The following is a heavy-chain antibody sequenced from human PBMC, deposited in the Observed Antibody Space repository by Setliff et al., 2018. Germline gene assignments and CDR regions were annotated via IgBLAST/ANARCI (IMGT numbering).Heavy chain of an antibody. V-gene: IGHV7-4-1*02. D-gene: IGHD3-22*01. CDR2: INTHTGNP. CDR3: ARDLDYQYYYETSGRDAFDI. CDR1: GYTFIDYG. J-gene: IGHJ3*02. Sequence: ASVKVSCKASGYTFIDYGMSWVRQAPGQSLEWMGWINTHTGNPTYAQGFTGRFVFSLDTSVSTAYLQISSLKADDTAVYYCARDLDYQYYYETSGRDAFDIWGLGTMVTVSS.